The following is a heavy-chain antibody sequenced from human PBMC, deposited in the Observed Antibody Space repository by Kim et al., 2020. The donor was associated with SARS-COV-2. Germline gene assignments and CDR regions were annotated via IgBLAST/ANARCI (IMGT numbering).Heavy chain of an antibody. Sequence: GGSLRLSCAASGFTFSSYGMHWVRQAPGKGLEWVAVISYDGSNKYYADSVKGRFTISRDNSKNTLYLQMNSLRAEDTAVYYCARDLRTGLLWFGEPFDYWGQGTLVTVSS. D-gene: IGHD3-10*01. CDR2: ISYDGSNK. J-gene: IGHJ4*02. CDR1: GFTFSSYG. CDR3: ARDLRTGLLWFGEPFDY. V-gene: IGHV3-33*05.